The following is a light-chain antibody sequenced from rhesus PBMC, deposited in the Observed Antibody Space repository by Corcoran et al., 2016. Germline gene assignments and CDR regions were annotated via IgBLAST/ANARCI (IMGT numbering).Light chain of an antibody. Sequence: DIQMTQSPSSLSASVGDTVTITCQASQGISKYLAWYQQKPGKAPKLLIYDAFTLQSGVPSRFSGSGSGTEFPLSLRSRQPEDFATYFCQQHNSYPFAFGPGTKLGI. CDR3: QQHNSYPFA. CDR2: DAF. J-gene: IGKJ3*01. V-gene: IGKV1-33*02. CDR1: QGISKY.